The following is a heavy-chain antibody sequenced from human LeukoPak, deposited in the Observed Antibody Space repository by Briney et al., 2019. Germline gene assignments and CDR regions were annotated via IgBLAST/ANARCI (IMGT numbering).Heavy chain of an antibody. D-gene: IGHD3-22*01. CDR3: AGDQYYYDSSGSPGY. CDR2: ISGSGGST. J-gene: IGHJ4*02. V-gene: IGHV3-23*01. Sequence: GGSLRLSCAASGFTFSSYAMSWVRQAPGKGLEWVSAISGSGGSTYYADSVKGRFTISRDNSKNTLYLQMNSLRVEDTAVYYCAGDQYYYDSSGSPGYWGQGTLVTVSS. CDR1: GFTFSSYA.